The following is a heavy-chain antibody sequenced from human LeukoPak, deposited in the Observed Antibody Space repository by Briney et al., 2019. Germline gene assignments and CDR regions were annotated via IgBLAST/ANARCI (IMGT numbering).Heavy chain of an antibody. CDR3: ASAGNFHYFDF. D-gene: IGHD1-1*01. Sequence: SETLSLTCTVSGGSISSYYWSWIRQSPGKGLEWIGNIYYTGSTNYNPSLKSRVAISIDTSKNQFSLTLNSVTAADAAVYYCASAGNFHYFDFWGQGPLVTVSS. J-gene: IGHJ4*02. V-gene: IGHV4-59*01. CDR1: GGSISSYY. CDR2: IYYTGST.